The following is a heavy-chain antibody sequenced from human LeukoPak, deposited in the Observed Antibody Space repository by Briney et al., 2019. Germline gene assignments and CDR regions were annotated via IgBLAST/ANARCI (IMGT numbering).Heavy chain of an antibody. V-gene: IGHV3-23*01. Sequence: GGPLRLSCAASGFTFSTYAMNWVRQAPGKGLEWVSAISPIGSRTYYADSVKGRFTISRDNSKNTLYLQMNSLRAGDTAIYYCAKASTVLKPIDSWGQGTLVTVSS. CDR1: GFTFSTYA. J-gene: IGHJ4*02. D-gene: IGHD1-14*01. CDR2: ISPIGSRT. CDR3: AKASTVLKPIDS.